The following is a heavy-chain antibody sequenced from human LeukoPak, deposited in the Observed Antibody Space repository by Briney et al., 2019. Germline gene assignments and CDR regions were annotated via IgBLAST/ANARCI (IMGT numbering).Heavy chain of an antibody. CDR2: ISGSGGNT. V-gene: IGHV3-23*01. Sequence: PGGSLRLSCAASGFTFNSYAMRWVRQAPGKGLEWISAISGSGGNTYYADSVKGRFTISRDNSKNTLYLQMNSLRAEDTAIYYCAKDRVEVVPGAMTDWGQGTLVTVSS. J-gene: IGHJ4*02. CDR3: AKDRVEVVPGAMTD. D-gene: IGHD2-2*01. CDR1: GFTFNSYA.